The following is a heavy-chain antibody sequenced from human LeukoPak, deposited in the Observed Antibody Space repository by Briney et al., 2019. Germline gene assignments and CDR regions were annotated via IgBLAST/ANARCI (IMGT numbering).Heavy chain of an antibody. D-gene: IGHD3-3*01. V-gene: IGHV3-30*02. CDR2: IRYDGSNK. CDR1: GFTFSSYG. Sequence: TGGSLRLSCAASGFTFSSYGMHWVRQAPGKGLEWVAFIRYDGSNKYYADSVKGRFTISRDNSKNTLYLQMNSLRAEDTAVYYCAKDLMTYYDFWSGYYYPDYWGQGTLVTVSS. CDR3: AKDLMTYYDFWSGYYYPDY. J-gene: IGHJ4*02.